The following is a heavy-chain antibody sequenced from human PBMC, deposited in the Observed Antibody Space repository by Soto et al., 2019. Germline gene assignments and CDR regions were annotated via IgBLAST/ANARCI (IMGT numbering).Heavy chain of an antibody. J-gene: IGHJ5*02. CDR2: ISSGSVYT. CDR1: TFNSYS. CDR3: TRDDGGSFDNWFNP. D-gene: IGHD1-26*01. V-gene: IGHV3-21*06. Sequence: EVQLVESGGGLVKPGGSLRLSCTFTFNSYSLNWVRLAPGKGLEWVASISSGSVYTKYADSVTGRFNISRDKANNLLFLQMSILRVDDTAVYYCTRDDGGSFDNWFNPWGQGTLVTVSS.